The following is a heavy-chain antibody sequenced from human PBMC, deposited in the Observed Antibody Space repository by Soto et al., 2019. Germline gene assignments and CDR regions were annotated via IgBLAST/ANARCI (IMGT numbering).Heavy chain of an antibody. CDR3: LFSWPQTGWLQLQGVYSFDY. V-gene: IGHV5-51*01. D-gene: IGHD5-12*01. CDR1: GYSFTSYW. Sequence: PGESLKISCKGSGYSFTSYWIGWVRQMPGKGLEWMGIIYPGDSDTRYSPSFQGQVTISADKSISTAYLQWSSLKASDTAMYYCLFSWPQTGWLQLQGVYSFDYWGQGTLVTVSS. J-gene: IGHJ4*02. CDR2: IYPGDSDT.